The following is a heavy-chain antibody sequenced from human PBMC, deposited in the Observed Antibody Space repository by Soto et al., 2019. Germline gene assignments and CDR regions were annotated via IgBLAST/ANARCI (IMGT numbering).Heavy chain of an antibody. CDR3: ARVLSWASYYDFWSGYYNYYYYGMDV. V-gene: IGHV1-8*01. D-gene: IGHD3-3*01. J-gene: IGHJ6*02. CDR2: MNPNSGNT. Sequence: QVQLVQSGAEVKKPGASVKVSCKASGYTFTSYDINWVRQATGQGLEWMGWMNPNSGNTGDAQKFQGRVTMNRNTSISTAYMELSSLRSEDTAVYYCARVLSWASYYDFWSGYYNYYYYGMDVWGQGTTVTVSS. CDR1: GYTFTSYD.